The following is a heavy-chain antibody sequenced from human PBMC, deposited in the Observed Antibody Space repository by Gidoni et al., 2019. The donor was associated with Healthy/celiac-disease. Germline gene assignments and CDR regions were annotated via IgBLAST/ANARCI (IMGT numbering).Heavy chain of an antibody. CDR2: ISSSSSYI. CDR3: ARDPEVKDGGAFDY. V-gene: IGHV3-21*01. Sequence: EVQLVESGGGLVKPGVSLRLSCAASGFTFSSYSMNWVRQAPGKGLEWVSSISSSSSYIYYADSVKGRFTISRDNAKNSLYLQMNSLRAEDTAVYYCARDPEVKDGGAFDYWGQGTLVTVSS. D-gene: IGHD4-17*01. J-gene: IGHJ4*02. CDR1: GFTFSSYS.